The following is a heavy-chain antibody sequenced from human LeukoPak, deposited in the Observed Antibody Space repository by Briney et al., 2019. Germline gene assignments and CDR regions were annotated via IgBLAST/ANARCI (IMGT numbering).Heavy chain of an antibody. V-gene: IGHV3-30*04. CDR2: ISYDGSNK. D-gene: IGHD6-19*01. Sequence: PGRSLRLSCAASGFTFSSYAMHWVRQAPGKGLEWVAVISYDGSNKYYADSVKGRFTISRDNSKNTLYLQMNSLRAEDTAVYYCARGGRPYEGQWIAVAGTPPYYYYGMDVWGQGTTVTVSS. CDR1: GFTFSSYA. CDR3: ARGGRPYEGQWIAVAGTPPYYYYGMDV. J-gene: IGHJ6*02.